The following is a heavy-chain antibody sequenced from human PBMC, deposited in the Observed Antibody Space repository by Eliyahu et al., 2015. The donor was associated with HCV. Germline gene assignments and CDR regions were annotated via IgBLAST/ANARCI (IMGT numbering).Heavy chain of an antibody. Sequence: EVQLVESGGGLVKPGGSLXLXCXASGFSFXSXGXNWVRQAPGKGLEWVSSISSSSNYIYYADSVKGRFTISRDNAKNSLYLPMNSLRAEDTAVYYCARESSYYDILTGYYHYYFDYWGQGTLVTVSS. V-gene: IGHV3-21*01. CDR1: GFSFXSXG. J-gene: IGHJ4*02. CDR2: ISSSSNYI. CDR3: ARESSYYDILTGYYHYYFDY. D-gene: IGHD3-9*01.